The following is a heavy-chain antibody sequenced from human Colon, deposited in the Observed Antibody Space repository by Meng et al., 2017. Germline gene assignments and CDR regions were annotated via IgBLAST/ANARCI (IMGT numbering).Heavy chain of an antibody. Sequence: QEQLQGLGPGLVRPSETLSLTCTVSGGSVSSGSYYWSWIRQPPGKGLEWIGYIYYTGSTNYNPSLKSRVTISVDTSKNQFSLKLSSVTAADTAVYYCARGPLDYWGQGTLVTVSS. CDR3: ARGPLDY. V-gene: IGHV4-61*01. CDR1: GGSVSSGSYY. J-gene: IGHJ4*02. CDR2: IYYTGST.